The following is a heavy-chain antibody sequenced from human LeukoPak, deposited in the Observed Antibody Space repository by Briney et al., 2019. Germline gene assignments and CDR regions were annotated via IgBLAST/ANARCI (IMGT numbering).Heavy chain of an antibody. J-gene: IGHJ4*02. CDR3: ARGGSGWFGLDC. CDR1: GGSISSYY. V-gene: IGHV4-59*01. CDR2: IYYSGST. Sequence: SETLSLTCTVSGGSISSYYWSWIRQPPGKGLEWIGYIYYSGSTNYNPSLKSRVTVSVDTSKNQFSLKLSSVTAADTAVYYCARGGSGWFGLDCWGQGTLVTVSS. D-gene: IGHD6-19*01.